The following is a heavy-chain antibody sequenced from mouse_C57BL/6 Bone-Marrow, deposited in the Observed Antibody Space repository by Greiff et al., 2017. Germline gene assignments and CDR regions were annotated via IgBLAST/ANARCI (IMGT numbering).Heavy chain of an antibody. CDR2: IYPRDGST. CDR3: ARDYGSGYYYIDV. V-gene: IGHV1-85*01. D-gene: IGHD1-1*01. Sequence: VQLQQSGPELVKPGASVKLSCKASGYTFTSYEINWVKQRPGQGLEWIGWIYPRDGSTKYNEKFKGKAILTVDTSSSTAYMALRSLTSEDSADYFCARDYGSGYYYIDVWGTGTTVTVSS. CDR1: GYTFTSYE. J-gene: IGHJ1*03.